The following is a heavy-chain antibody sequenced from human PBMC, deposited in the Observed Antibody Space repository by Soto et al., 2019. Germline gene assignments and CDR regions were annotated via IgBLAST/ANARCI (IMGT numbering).Heavy chain of an antibody. V-gene: IGHV4-30-4*01. J-gene: IGHJ5*01. CDR1: GDSISSPDYY. D-gene: IGHD3-16*01. CDR3: ARVTFTPNWFDS. Sequence: LSLTCTVSGDSISSPDYYWSWIRQAPGKGLELIGYVYYRGSIYYTPSFESRVSISIDTSKNQFSLRLTSVTAADSAVYFCARVTFTPNWFDSWGQGTLVTVSS. CDR2: VYYRGSI.